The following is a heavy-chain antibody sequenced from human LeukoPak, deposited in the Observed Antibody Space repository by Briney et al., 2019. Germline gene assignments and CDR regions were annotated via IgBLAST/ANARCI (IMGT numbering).Heavy chain of an antibody. D-gene: IGHD3-10*01. CDR2: INHSGST. CDR1: GESFSGYY. J-gene: IGHJ6*03. CDR3: ARENGSGSRETYYYYYYMDV. Sequence: PSETQSLTCAVYGESFSGYYWSWIRQPPGKGLEWIGEINHSGSTNYNPSLKSRVTISVDTSKNQFSLKLSSVTAADTAVYYCARENGSGSRETYYYYYYMDVWGKGTTVTISS. V-gene: IGHV4-34*01.